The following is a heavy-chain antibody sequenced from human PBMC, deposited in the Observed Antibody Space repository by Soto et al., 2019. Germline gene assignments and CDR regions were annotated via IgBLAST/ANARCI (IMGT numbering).Heavy chain of an antibody. CDR1: GGSVSSGSYF. D-gene: IGHD3-22*01. Sequence: SETLSLTCTVSGGSVSSGSYFWSWIRQPPGKGLEWIGYIYYTGNTDYNPSLNSRVTISLDTSKNQFSLKLTSVTAADTAVYYCARDHNFDNTGYPLDSWGQGSLVTVSS. J-gene: IGHJ4*02. CDR3: ARDHNFDNTGYPLDS. CDR2: IYYTGNT. V-gene: IGHV4-61*01.